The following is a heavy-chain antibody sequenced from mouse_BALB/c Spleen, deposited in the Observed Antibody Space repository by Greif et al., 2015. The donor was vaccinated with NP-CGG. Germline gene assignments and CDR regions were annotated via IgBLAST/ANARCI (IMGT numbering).Heavy chain of an antibody. CDR3: ARDGDGYSDY. V-gene: IGHV7-3*02. CDR1: GFTFTDYY. Sequence: EVMLVESGGGLVQPGGSLRLSCATSGFTFTDYYMSWVRQPPGKALEWLGFIRNKANGYTTEYSASVKGRFTISRDNSQSILYLQMNTLRAEDSATYYCARDGDGYSDYWGQGTTLTVSS. CDR2: IRNKANGYTT. D-gene: IGHD2-3*01. J-gene: IGHJ2*01.